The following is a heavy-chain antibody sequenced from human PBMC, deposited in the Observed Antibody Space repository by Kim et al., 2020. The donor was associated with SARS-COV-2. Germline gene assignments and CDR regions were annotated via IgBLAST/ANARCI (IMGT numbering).Heavy chain of an antibody. V-gene: IGHV3-30*18. D-gene: IGHD3-10*01. Sequence: GGSLRLSCAASGFTFSSYGMHWVRQAPGKGLEWVAVISYDGSNKYYADSVKGRFTISRDNSKNTLYLQMNSLRAEDTAVYYCAKDGGLGESPRLRDWGQGTLVTVSS. CDR2: ISYDGSNK. J-gene: IGHJ4*02. CDR1: GFTFSSYG. CDR3: AKDGGLGESPRLRD.